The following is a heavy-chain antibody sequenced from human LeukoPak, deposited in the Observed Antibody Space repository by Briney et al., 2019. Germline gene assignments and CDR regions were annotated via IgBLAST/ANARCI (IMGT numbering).Heavy chain of an antibody. CDR3: AYSSGWYYFDY. J-gene: IGHJ4*02. CDR1: GYTFSNHY. D-gene: IGHD6-19*01. Sequence: GASVTVSCKASGYTFSNHYIHWVRHAPGQGLEWMGIINPSGGSTSYAQKFQGRVTMTRDTSTSTVYMELSSLRSEDTAVYYCAYSSGWYYFDYWGQGTLVTVSS. CDR2: INPSGGST. V-gene: IGHV1-46*01.